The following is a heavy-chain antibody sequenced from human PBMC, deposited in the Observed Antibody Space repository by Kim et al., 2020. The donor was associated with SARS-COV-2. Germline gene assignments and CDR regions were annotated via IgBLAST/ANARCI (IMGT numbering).Heavy chain of an antibody. CDR3: ARQDGVVVPAVYWYFDL. Sequence: SETLSLTCAVYGGSFSGYYWSWIRQPPGKGLEWIGEINHSGSTNYNPSLKSRVTISVDTSKNQFSLKLSSVTAADTAVYYCARQDGVVVPAVYWYFDLWAVAPWSLSPQ. CDR2: INHSGST. J-gene: IGHJ2*01. CDR1: GGSFSGYY. V-gene: IGHV4-34*01. D-gene: IGHD2-2*01.